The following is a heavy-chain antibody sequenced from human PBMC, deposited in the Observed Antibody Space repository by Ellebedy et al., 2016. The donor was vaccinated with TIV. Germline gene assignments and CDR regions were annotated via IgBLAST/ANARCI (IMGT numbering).Heavy chain of an antibody. CDR2: VNEDGSEE. J-gene: IGHJ4*02. V-gene: IGHV3-7*01. CDR1: GFTFSNFW. CDR3: ARRVAGKASFDY. Sequence: GESLKISCAASGFTFSNFWMSWVRQAPGTGLEWVANVNEDGSEEYYTNSVKGRFAISKDNAKNSLSLQMNSLRAEDTAVYYCARRVAGKASFDYWGQGTLVTVSS. D-gene: IGHD6-19*01.